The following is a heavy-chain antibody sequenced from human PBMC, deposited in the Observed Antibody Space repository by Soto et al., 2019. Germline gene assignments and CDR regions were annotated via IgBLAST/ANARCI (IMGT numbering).Heavy chain of an antibody. CDR2: IVLIFGSP. CDR1: GGTFSRSA. CDR3: ARSYLGETIINGGFYYHGLDV. Sequence: SVKVSCKASGGTFSRSAISWVRQAPGQGLEWMGGIVLIFGSPNYSQKFQGRLTITADEPTSTAYMELSSLKSDDTAVYFCARSYLGETIINGGFYYHGLDVWGQGTTVTVSS. D-gene: IGHD3-10*01. J-gene: IGHJ6*02. V-gene: IGHV1-69*13.